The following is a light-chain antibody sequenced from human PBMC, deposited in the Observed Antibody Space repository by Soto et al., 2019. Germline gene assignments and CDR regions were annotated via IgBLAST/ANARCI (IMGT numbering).Light chain of an antibody. CDR3: QQCSSWPRT. V-gene: IGKV3-11*01. CDR2: GAS. J-gene: IGKJ2*02. CDR1: QSVYSS. Sequence: EIVLTQSPATLSSSPGERATLSCRASQSVYSSLAWYQQKPGQAPRLLIYGASNRATGIPARFSASGSGADFTLTISSLEPEDFAVYYCQQCSSWPRTFGQGTKVEIK.